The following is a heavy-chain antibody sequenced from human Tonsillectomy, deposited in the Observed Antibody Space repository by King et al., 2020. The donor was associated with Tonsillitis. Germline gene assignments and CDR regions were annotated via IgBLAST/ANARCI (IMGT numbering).Heavy chain of an antibody. D-gene: IGHD1-26*01. CDR1: GFTFSSYG. Sequence: VQLVESGGGVVQPGRSLRLSCAASGFTFSSYGMHWVRQAPGKGLEWVAVISYDGSNKYYADSVKDRFTISRDNSKNTIYMQMNSLRDEDTAVYYCVKEGQSGSFYFDYWGQGTLVTVSS. V-gene: IGHV3-30*18. CDR3: VKEGQSGSFYFDY. J-gene: IGHJ4*02. CDR2: ISYDGSNK.